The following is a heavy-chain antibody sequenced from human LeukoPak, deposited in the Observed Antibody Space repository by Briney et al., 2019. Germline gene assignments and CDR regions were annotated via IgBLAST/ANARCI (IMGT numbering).Heavy chain of an antibody. CDR3: AKDLASVYDAFNV. V-gene: IGHV3-43*02. CDR1: GFPFHDYA. CDR2: ISGDGGST. J-gene: IGHJ3*01. Sequence: GGSLRLSCAASGFPFHDYAMDWVRQAPGKGLEWVSLISGDGGSTYYADSVKGRFTISRDNSKNSLYLQMNSLGTEDTALYSCAKDLASVYDAFNVWGQGAMVTVSS.